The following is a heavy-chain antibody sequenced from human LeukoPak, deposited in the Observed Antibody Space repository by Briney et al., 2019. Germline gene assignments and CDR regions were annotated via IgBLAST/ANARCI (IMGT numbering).Heavy chain of an antibody. J-gene: IGHJ4*02. V-gene: IGHV4-59*01. Sequence: PSETLSLTCIVSGGSISSYYWSWIRQPPGKGLEWIGYIYYSGSTNYNPSLKSRVTISVDTSKNQFSLKLSSVTAADTAVYYCARVDYDSSGYYDWVFDYWGQGTLVTVSS. D-gene: IGHD3-22*01. CDR2: IYYSGST. CDR3: ARVDYDSSGYYDWVFDY. CDR1: GGSISSYY.